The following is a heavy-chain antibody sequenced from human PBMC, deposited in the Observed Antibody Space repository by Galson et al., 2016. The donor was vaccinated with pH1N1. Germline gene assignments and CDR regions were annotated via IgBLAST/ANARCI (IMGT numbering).Heavy chain of an antibody. V-gene: IGHV3-21*04. CDR2: ISSSGSYK. D-gene: IGHD2-2*01. Sequence: SLRLSCAASGFSFSTYSMNWVRQAPGKGLEWVSYISSSGSYKNYADSVKARFIISRDNAKNSLYLQMNSLRAEDTAVYYCAKYCVSSSCYEVSFDYWGQGALVTVSS. CDR3: AKYCVSSSCYEVSFDY. J-gene: IGHJ4*02. CDR1: GFSFSTYS.